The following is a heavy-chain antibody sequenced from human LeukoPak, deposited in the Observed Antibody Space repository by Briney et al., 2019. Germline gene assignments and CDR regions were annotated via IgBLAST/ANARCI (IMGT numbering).Heavy chain of an antibody. J-gene: IGHJ6*03. CDR2: IYTSGST. CDR1: GGSISSYY. Sequence: PSETLSLTCTVSGGSISSYYWSWIRQPAGKGLEWIGRIYTSGSTNYNPSLKSRVTMSVDTSKNQFSLKLSSVTAADTAVYYCARAGYDFWSGLIWVGYYMDVWGKGTTVTVSS. D-gene: IGHD3-3*01. V-gene: IGHV4-4*07. CDR3: ARAGYDFWSGLIWVGYYMDV.